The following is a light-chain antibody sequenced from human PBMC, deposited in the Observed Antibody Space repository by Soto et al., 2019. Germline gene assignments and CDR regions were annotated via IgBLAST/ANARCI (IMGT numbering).Light chain of an antibody. CDR3: SSKTSSGTLYV. Sequence: QSVLTQPASVSGYPGQSITNSCTGTSSDVGGSKYVSWYQQHPGEAPKLILYEVAYRPSGVSNRFSGAKSGNTASVTVSGLRAEDEADYYCSSKTSSGTLYVFGTGTKVTVL. CDR2: EVA. V-gene: IGLV2-14*01. J-gene: IGLJ1*01. CDR1: SSDVGGSKY.